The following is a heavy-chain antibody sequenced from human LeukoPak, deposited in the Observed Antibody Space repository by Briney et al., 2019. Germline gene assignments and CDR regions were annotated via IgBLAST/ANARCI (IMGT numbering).Heavy chain of an antibody. D-gene: IGHD2-15*01. CDR2: ILYNGSNK. Sequence: PGGSLRLSCAASGFTFSSSGMHWVRQAPGKGLEWVAVILYNGSNKYYADSVKGRFTISRDNSKNTLYLQMNILRVEDTAVYYCARAGGYCSGGSCYRGYSWFDPWGQGTLVTVSS. CDR3: ARAGGYCSGGSCYRGYSWFDP. J-gene: IGHJ5*02. V-gene: IGHV3-33*01. CDR1: GFTFSSSG.